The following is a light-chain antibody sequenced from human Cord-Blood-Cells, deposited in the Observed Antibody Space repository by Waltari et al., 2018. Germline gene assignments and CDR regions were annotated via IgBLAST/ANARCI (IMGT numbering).Light chain of an antibody. CDR3: QQYDNLPVS. V-gene: IGKV1-33*01. J-gene: IGKJ4*01. Sequence: DIQMTPSPSSLSASVTARFTITCQASQDISNYLNWYQQKPGKAPKLLIYDASNLETGVPSRFSGSGSGTDFTFTISSLQPEDIATYYCQQYDNLPVSFGGGTKVEIK. CDR1: QDISNY. CDR2: DAS.